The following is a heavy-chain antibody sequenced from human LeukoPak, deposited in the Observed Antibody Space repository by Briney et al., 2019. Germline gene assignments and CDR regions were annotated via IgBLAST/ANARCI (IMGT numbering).Heavy chain of an antibody. V-gene: IGHV3-66*02. CDR3: ARIPSNYGYYFDY. J-gene: IGHJ4*02. Sequence: GGSLRLSCAASGFTVSNNYMNWVRQATGKGLEWVSVIYSDGTTYYSDSVKGRFTISRDNSKNTLYLQMNSLRAEDTAVYYCARIPSNYGYYFDYWGQGTLVTVSS. D-gene: IGHD4-11*01. CDR2: IYSDGTT. CDR1: GFTVSNNY.